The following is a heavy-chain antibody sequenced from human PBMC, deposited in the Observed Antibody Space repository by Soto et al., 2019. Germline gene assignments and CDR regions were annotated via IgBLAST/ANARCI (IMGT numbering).Heavy chain of an antibody. J-gene: IGHJ5*02. CDR2: MNPNSDNT. CDR1: GYTFSNYD. CDR3: ARRRLLAARRGDWFDP. Sequence: QVQLVQSGAEVKDPGASVKVSCKASGYTFSNYDIGWVRQASGQGLEWMGWMNPNSDNTGYAQKFQGRVTMTRNTSISTAYMELSSLRSEDTAVYYCARRRLLAARRGDWFDPWGQGTWVTVSS. V-gene: IGHV1-8*01. D-gene: IGHD6-6*01.